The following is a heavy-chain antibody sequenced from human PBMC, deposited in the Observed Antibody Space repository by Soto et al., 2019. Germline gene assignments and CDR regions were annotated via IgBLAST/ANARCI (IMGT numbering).Heavy chain of an antibody. D-gene: IGHD5-18*01. J-gene: IGHJ5*02. V-gene: IGHV3-21*01. CDR2: ISSSSSYI. Sequence: KPVGSLRLSCAASGFTSSSYSVNWVRQAPGKGLEWVSSISSSSSYIYYADSVKGRFTISRDNAKNSLYLQMNSLRAEDTAVYYCARDARGYSYGLHNNWFDPWGQGTLVTVSS. CDR3: ARDARGYSYGLHNNWFDP. CDR1: GFTSSSYS.